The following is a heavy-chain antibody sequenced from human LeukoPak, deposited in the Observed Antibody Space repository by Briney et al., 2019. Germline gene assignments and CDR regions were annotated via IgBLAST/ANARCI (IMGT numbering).Heavy chain of an antibody. CDR3: ARDGGSITIIGVVIIPNSNWFDP. Sequence: PSETLSLTCTVSGYSISSGYYWGWIRQPPGKGLEWIGSIYHSGSTYYNPSLKSRVTISVDTSKNQFSLKLSSVTAVDTAVYYCARDGGSITIIGVVIIPNSNWFDPWGQGTLVTVSS. D-gene: IGHD3-3*01. J-gene: IGHJ5*02. V-gene: IGHV4-38-2*02. CDR1: GYSISSGYY. CDR2: IYHSGST.